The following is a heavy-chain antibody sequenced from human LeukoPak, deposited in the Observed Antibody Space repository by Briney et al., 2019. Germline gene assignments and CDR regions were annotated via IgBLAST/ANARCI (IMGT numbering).Heavy chain of an antibody. V-gene: IGHV1-2*02. CDR3: ARITDLTIFGVVLISGFFDY. Sequence: ASMKVSCKASGYTFTGYYMHWVRQAPAQGLKWMGWINPNSGATNCTQNFQGRVTMTRDTSISTAYMELSSLRSDDTAVYYCARITDLTIFGVVLISGFFDYWGQGTLVTVSS. CDR1: GYTFTGYY. D-gene: IGHD3-3*01. CDR2: INPNSGAT. J-gene: IGHJ4*02.